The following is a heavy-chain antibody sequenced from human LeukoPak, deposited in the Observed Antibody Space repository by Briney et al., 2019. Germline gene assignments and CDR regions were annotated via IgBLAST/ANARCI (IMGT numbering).Heavy chain of an antibody. V-gene: IGHV1-8*03. J-gene: IGHJ4*02. CDR2: MNPNSGST. Sequence: ASVKVSCKASGYTFTSYDINWVRQATGQGLEWMGWMNPNSGSTGYAQKFQGRVTITRNTSIGTAYMELSGLRSEDTAVYYCARGRSTGYPYYFEYWAQGTLVTVSS. CDR1: GYTFTSYD. CDR3: ARGRSTGYPYYFEY. D-gene: IGHD5-12*01.